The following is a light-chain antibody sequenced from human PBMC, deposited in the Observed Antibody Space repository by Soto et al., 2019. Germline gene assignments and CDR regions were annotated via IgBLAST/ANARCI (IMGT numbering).Light chain of an antibody. CDR2: KAS. CDR1: QSVSSS. Sequence: TQSPGTLSLSPGERATLSCRASQSVSSSYLAWYQQKPGKAPKFLIYKASSLESGVPSRFSGSGSGTEFTLTISSLQPDDFATYYCQQYNSYWTFGQGTKVEIK. J-gene: IGKJ1*01. V-gene: IGKV1-5*03. CDR3: QQYNSYWT.